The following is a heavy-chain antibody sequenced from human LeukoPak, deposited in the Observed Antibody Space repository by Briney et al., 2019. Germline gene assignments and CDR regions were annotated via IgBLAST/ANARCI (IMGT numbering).Heavy chain of an antibody. D-gene: IGHD2-21*01. Sequence: PGGTLRLSCAASGFTFSSYGMNWVRQAPGKGLEWVSGISGNGVSTYYADSVKGRFTISRDSSKNTLFLQMNRLRPEDAAVYYCAKAPVTTCRGAYCYPFDYWGQGTLVTVSS. V-gene: IGHV3-23*01. CDR2: ISGNGVST. CDR1: GFTFSSYG. CDR3: AKAPVTTCRGAYCYPFDY. J-gene: IGHJ4*02.